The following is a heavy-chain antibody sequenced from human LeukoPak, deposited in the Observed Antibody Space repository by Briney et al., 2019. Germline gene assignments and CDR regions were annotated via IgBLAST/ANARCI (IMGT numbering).Heavy chain of an antibody. D-gene: IGHD6-19*01. CDR1: GFSFSDNY. CDR3: ARARGAGPGGHFDY. Sequence: GGSLRLSCAASGFSFSDNYMSWIRQAPGKGLEWVSYISNSGSYTNYPDSVKGRFAISRDNAKNSLYLQMNSLRDEDTAVYYCARARGAGPGGHFDYWGQGTLVTVSS. V-gene: IGHV3-11*05. J-gene: IGHJ4*02. CDR2: ISNSGSYT.